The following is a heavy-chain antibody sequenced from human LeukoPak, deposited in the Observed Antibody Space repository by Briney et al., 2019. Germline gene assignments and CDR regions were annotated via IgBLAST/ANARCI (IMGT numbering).Heavy chain of an antibody. D-gene: IGHD1-26*01. CDR3: ATAEWEYFYFDS. V-gene: IGHV4-31*02. CDR1: GFTVSDNY. J-gene: IGHJ4*02. CDR2: ASYSGGT. Sequence: LRLSCAASGFTVSDNYMSWVRQHPGKGLEWIGFASYSGGTYYNPSLMSRITISVDRSQNQFSLRMRDVTAADTAVYFCATAEWEYFYFDSWGQGALVAVSS.